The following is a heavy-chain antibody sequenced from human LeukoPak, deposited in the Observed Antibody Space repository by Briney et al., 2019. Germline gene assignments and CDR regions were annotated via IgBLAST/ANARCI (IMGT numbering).Heavy chain of an antibody. CDR3: ARSWLQYSY. CDR2: INHSGST. CDR1: GGSFSGYY. V-gene: IGHV4-34*01. J-gene: IGHJ4*02. Sequence: TSETLSLTCAVYGGSFSGYYWSWIRQPPGKGLEWIGEINHSGSTNYNPSLKSRVTISVDTSKNQFSLKLSSVTAADTAVYYCARSWLQYSYWGQGTLVTVSS. D-gene: IGHD5-12*01.